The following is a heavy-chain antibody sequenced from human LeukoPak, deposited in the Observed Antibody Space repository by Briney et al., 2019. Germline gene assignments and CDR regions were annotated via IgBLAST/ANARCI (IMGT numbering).Heavy chain of an antibody. J-gene: IGHJ4*02. V-gene: IGHV4-34*01. CDR3: ARESNYDSSGYYPDY. Sequence: PSETLSITCASYGGSCSAYYWSWMRRPPRKGLMWIGGINHSGSTNYNPSLTSRGPISVVTSKNQLSLKLSSVTPAATAAHYCARESNYDSSGYYPDYGGKGTLVTVSP. D-gene: IGHD3-22*01. CDR2: INHSGST. CDR1: GGSCSAYY.